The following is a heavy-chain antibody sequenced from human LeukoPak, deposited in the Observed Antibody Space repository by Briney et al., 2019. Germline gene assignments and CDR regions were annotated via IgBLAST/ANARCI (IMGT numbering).Heavy chain of an antibody. Sequence: DSLKVSCKTSGSTFTNYGISWVRQAPGLRLKWMGWISAYNGNTNYAQKVQGRVTMTTDTSTSTAYMELRSLRFDDTAVYYCARDQSVRLLQTSSTYFKHVFAIWGQGSMVTVSS. CDR2: ISAYNGNT. CDR3: ARDQSVRLLQTSSTYFKHVFAI. J-gene: IGHJ3*02. CDR1: GSTFTNYG. D-gene: IGHD6-13*01. V-gene: IGHV1-18*01.